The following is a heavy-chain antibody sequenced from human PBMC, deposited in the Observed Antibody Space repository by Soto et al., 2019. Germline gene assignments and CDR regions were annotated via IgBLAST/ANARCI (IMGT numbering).Heavy chain of an antibody. V-gene: IGHV1-69*01. J-gene: IGHJ3*02. CDR1: GGTFSSYA. Sequence: QVQLVQSGAEVKKPGSSVKVSCKASGGTFSSYAISWVRQAPGQGLEWMGGIIPIFGTANYAQKFQGRVTITADESTSTAYMELSSLRSADTAVYYCARDYYDSSGYYSLGGAFDIWGQGTMVTVSS. CDR3: ARDYYDSSGYYSLGGAFDI. D-gene: IGHD3-22*01. CDR2: IIPIFGTA.